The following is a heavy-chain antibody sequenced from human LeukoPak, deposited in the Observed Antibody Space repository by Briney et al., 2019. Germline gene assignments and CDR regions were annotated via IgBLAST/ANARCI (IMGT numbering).Heavy chain of an antibody. Sequence: PGGSLRLSCAASGFTFSSYAMHWVRQAPGKGLEWVAVISYDGSNKYYADSVKGRFTISRDNSKNTLYLQMNSLRAEDTTVYYCARENSDMDYYYMDVWGKGTTVTVSS. CDR2: ISYDGSNK. J-gene: IGHJ6*03. CDR1: GFTFSSYA. D-gene: IGHD3-9*01. V-gene: IGHV3-30*04. CDR3: ARENSDMDYYYMDV.